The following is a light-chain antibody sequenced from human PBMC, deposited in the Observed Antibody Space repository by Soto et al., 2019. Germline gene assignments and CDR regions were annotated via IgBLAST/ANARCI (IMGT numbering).Light chain of an antibody. V-gene: IGLV2-14*01. CDR3: SSITSSMTNV. CDR1: SSVVGGYNS. Sequence: QSVLTQPASVSGSPGQSITISCTGTSSVVGGYNSVSWYQQHPGKAPKLILYDVTDRPSGVSYRFSGSKSGNTASLTISGLQAADEADYFCSSITSSMTNVFGSGTKVTVL. J-gene: IGLJ1*01. CDR2: DVT.